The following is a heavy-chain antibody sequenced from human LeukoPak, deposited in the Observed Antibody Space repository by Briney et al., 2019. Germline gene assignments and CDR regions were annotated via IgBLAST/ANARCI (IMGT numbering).Heavy chain of an antibody. Sequence: PSETLSLTCPVSSGSISSGVYYWSWIRQHPGKGLEWIGYIYYSGSTYYNPSLKSRVTISVDTSKNQFSLKLSSVTAADTAVYYCARVAGGLRGTSDIWGQGTMVTVSS. CDR3: ARVAGGLRGTSDI. V-gene: IGHV4-31*03. CDR1: SGSISSGVYY. CDR2: IYYSGST. J-gene: IGHJ3*02. D-gene: IGHD4-17*01.